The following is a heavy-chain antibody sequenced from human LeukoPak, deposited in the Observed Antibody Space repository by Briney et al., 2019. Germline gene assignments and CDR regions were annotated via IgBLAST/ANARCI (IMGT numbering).Heavy chain of an antibody. Sequence: PSETLSLTCGVSGDSISTSSYYWGWTRQPPGRGLEWIGSVYYSGSSGSTYYNPSLKSRVTISVDTSKNQFSLNLTSVTATDTAVYYCARAVASRVYFDYWGQGALVTVSS. J-gene: IGHJ4*02. D-gene: IGHD6-19*01. V-gene: IGHV4-39*01. CDR1: GDSISTSSYY. CDR2: VYYSGSSGST. CDR3: ARAVASRVYFDY.